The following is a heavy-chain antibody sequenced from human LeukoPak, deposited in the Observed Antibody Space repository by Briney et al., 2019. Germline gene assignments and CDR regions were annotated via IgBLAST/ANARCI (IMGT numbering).Heavy chain of an antibody. CDR3: ARSLQGGNFDAFDI. CDR1: GFTFSSYS. CDR2: ISSSSSYI. D-gene: IGHD4-23*01. J-gene: IGHJ3*02. Sequence: KPGGSLRLSCAASGFTFSSYSVNWVRQAPGKGLEWVSSISSSSSYIYYADSVKGRFTISRDNAKNSLYLQMNSLRAEDTAVYYCARSLQGGNFDAFDIWGQGTMVTVSS. V-gene: IGHV3-21*01.